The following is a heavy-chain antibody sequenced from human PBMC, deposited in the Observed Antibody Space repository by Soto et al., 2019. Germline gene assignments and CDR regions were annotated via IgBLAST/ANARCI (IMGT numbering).Heavy chain of an antibody. CDR1: GGTFSSYA. J-gene: IGHJ4*02. V-gene: IGHV1-69*13. CDR2: IIPIFGTA. D-gene: IGHD3-9*01. Sequence: SVKVSCKASGGTFSSYAISWVRQAPGQGLEWMGGIIPIFGTANYAQKFQGRVTITADESTSTAYMELSSLRSEDTAVYYCARHGYVLRYFDWLLSFDYWGQGTLVTVSS. CDR3: ARHGYVLRYFDWLLSFDY.